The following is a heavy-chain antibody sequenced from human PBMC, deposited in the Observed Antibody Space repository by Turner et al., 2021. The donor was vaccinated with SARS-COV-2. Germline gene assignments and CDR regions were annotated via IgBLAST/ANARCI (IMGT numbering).Heavy chain of an antibody. CDR2: RSYDGSNT. D-gene: IGHD5-18*01. CDR1: GVTFSSYA. V-gene: IGHV3-30-3*01. CDR3: DRDTEYVDTGMGLDY. J-gene: IGHJ4*02. Sequence: QVQLVESGGRVVQPGRSLSLSCASSGVTFSSYAMHWVRQGQGKGMEWVAVRSYDGSNTYYADSVKCRFTISRDNAKNTLYLQMHSLRAEDTDVYYCDRDTEYVDTGMGLDYWGQGTLVTVSS.